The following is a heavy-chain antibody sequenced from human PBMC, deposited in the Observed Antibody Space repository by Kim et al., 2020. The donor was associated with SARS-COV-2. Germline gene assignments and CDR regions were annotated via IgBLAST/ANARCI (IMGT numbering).Heavy chain of an antibody. CDR1: GHFFTRDS. V-gene: IGHV1-3*01. Sequence: ASVKVSCKTSGHFFTRDSIHWVRQAPGQGLEWMGGIDCRNGNTIYSQKFQGRVTFTTDTSASTAYMELSFLRSEDSAVYYCLGGFYFDYWGQGTLVTVSS. D-gene: IGHD3-16*01. J-gene: IGHJ4*02. CDR3: LGGFYFDY. CDR2: IDCRNGNT.